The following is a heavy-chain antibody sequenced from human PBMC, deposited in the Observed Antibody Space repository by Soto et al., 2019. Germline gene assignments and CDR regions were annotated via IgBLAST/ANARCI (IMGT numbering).Heavy chain of an antibody. D-gene: IGHD2-15*01. J-gene: IGHJ5*02. V-gene: IGHV4-61*01. Sequence: QVQLQESGPGLVKPSETLSLTCTVSGGSVSSGSYYWSWIRQPPGKGLEWIGYIYYSGSTNYNPSLKSRVTISVDTSKNQFSLKLSSVTAADTAVYYCARDQDSLWFDPWGQGTLVTFSS. CDR2: IYYSGST. CDR3: ARDQDSLWFDP. CDR1: GGSVSSGSYY.